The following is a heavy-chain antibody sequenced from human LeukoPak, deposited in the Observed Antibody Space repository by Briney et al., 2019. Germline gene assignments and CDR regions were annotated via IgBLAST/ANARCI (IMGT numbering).Heavy chain of an antibody. CDR3: ARRVGEWLFLPVPWFDP. V-gene: IGHV4-38-2*02. CDR2: IYYSGST. CDR1: GYSISSGYY. J-gene: IGHJ5*02. D-gene: IGHD3-3*01. Sequence: SETLSLTCTVSGYSISSGYYWGWIRQPPGKGLEWIGSIYYSGSTYYNPSLKSRVTISVDTSKKQFSLKLSSVTAADTAVYYCARRVGEWLFLPVPWFDPWGQGTLVTVSS.